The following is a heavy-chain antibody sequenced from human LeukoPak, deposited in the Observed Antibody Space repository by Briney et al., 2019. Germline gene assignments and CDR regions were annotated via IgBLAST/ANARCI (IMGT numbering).Heavy chain of an antibody. CDR2: IYNSGAKI. D-gene: IGHD6-19*01. CDR1: GLTFSTYS. J-gene: IGHJ4*02. Sequence: GSLRLSCAVSGLTFSTYSMTWVRQGPGKGLEWVSSIYNSGAKIFYADSVKGRFTVSRDNSKNMLYLQMNSLRVEDTAVYYCAKDVAPDSGWDLDYWGQGTLVTVSS. V-gene: IGHV3-23*01. CDR3: AKDVAPDSGWDLDY.